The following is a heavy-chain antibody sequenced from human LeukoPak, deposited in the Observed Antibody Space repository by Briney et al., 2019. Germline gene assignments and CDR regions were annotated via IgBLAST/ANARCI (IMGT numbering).Heavy chain of an antibody. D-gene: IGHD3-10*01. Sequence: SETLSHTCTLSGGSISTYYWSWVRQPPGKGLEWIGYIYYTGSTDYNPSLKSRVTMSVDTSKNQFSLKLSSVTAADTAVYSCARGSVRGEFDPWGQGTLVTVSS. V-gene: IGHV4-59*01. J-gene: IGHJ5*02. CDR3: ARGSVRGEFDP. CDR1: GGSISTYY. CDR2: IYYTGST.